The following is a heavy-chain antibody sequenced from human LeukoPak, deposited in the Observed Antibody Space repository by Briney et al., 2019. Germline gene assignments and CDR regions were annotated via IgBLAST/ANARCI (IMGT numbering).Heavy chain of an antibody. D-gene: IGHD3-10*01. CDR1: GFTFSNYG. Sequence: GGSLRLSCAASGFTFSNYGLSWVRQAPGKGLEWVSYISSSSSTIHYADSVKGRFTISRDNAKNSLYLQMNSLRAEDTAVYYCARHLLWFGELSGGFDYWGQGTLVTVSS. J-gene: IGHJ4*02. CDR3: ARHLLWFGELSGGFDY. CDR2: ISSSSSTI. V-gene: IGHV3-48*01.